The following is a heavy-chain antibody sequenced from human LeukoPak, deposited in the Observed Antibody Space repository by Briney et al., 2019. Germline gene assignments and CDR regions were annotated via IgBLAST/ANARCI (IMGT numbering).Heavy chain of an antibody. CDR3: ARGPYSYDSSGAFDI. Sequence: SQTLSLTCTVSGDSISSGDYYWSWIRQPAGKGLEWIGRISSSGSTNYNPSLKSRVTISVDTSKNPFSLKLSSVTAADTAVYFCARGPYSYDSSGAFDIWGQGTMVTVSS. V-gene: IGHV4-61*02. CDR2: ISSSGST. J-gene: IGHJ3*02. D-gene: IGHD3-22*01. CDR1: GDSISSGDYY.